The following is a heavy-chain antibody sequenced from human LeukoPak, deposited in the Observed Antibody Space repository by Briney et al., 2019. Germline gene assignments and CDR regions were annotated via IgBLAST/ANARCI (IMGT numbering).Heavy chain of an antibody. Sequence: GGSLRLSCAASGLTFSSYEMNWVRQAPGKGREWVSYISSSGSTIYYADSVKGRFTISRDNAKNSLYLQMNSLRAEDTAVYYCARDTAMAITGGLGDWGQGTLVTVSS. D-gene: IGHD5-18*01. CDR1: GLTFSSYE. CDR3: ARDTAMAITGGLGD. CDR2: ISSSGSTI. V-gene: IGHV3-48*03. J-gene: IGHJ4*02.